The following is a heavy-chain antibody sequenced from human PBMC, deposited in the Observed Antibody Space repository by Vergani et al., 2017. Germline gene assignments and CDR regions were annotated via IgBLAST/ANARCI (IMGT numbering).Heavy chain of an antibody. CDR2: IYGGRST. CDR1: GFTVSSNY. V-gene: IGHV3-53*02. D-gene: IGHD1-26*01. Sequence: EVQLVETGGGLIQPGGSLRLSCAASGFTVSSNYMSWVRQAPGKGLEWVSVIYGGRSTYYADSVKGRFTISRDNSKNTLYLQMISLRAEDTAVYYCARTTNPDYWGQGTLVTVSS. CDR3: ARTTNPDY. J-gene: IGHJ4*02.